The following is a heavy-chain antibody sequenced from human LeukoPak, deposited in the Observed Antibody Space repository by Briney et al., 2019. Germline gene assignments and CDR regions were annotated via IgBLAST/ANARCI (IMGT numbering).Heavy chain of an antibody. V-gene: IGHV4-39*07. Sequence: PSETLSLTCTVSGGSISSGSYYWNWIRQPPGKGLEWIGSIYYSGSTYYNPSLKSRVTISVDTSKNQFSLKLSSVTAADTAVYYCARGGIAVAGTDYWGQGTLVTVSS. CDR1: GGSISSGSYY. D-gene: IGHD6-19*01. J-gene: IGHJ4*02. CDR2: IYYSGST. CDR3: ARGGIAVAGTDY.